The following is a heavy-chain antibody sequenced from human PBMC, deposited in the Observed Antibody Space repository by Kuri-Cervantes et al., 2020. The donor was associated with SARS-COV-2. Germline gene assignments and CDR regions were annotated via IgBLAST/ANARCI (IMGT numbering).Heavy chain of an antibody. CDR1: GFIFSDYY. V-gene: IGHV3-11*04. D-gene: IGHD3-9*01. CDR3: ARDEGPYYDILTGYYWEVSSYDI. J-gene: IGHJ3*02. CDR2: IGPSGTTK. Sequence: GESLKISFTASGFIFSDYYMTWIRQAPGKGLEWVSNIGPSGTTKYYADSVKGRFTISRDNAKNSLYLQMSSLGAEDTAVYYCARDEGPYYDILTGYYWEVSSYDIWGQGTMVTVSS.